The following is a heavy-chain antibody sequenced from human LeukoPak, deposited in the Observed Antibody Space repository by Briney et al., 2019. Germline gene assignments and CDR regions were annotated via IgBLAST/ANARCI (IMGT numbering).Heavy chain of an antibody. CDR3: AKCGRGQQLALLIPVFDY. V-gene: IGHV3-23*01. J-gene: IGHJ4*02. CDR2: ISGSGGST. Sequence: AGGSLRLSCAASGFTFSSYAMSWVRQAPGKGLEWVSAISGSGGSTYYADSVKGRFTISRDNSKNTLYLQMNSLRAEDTAVYYCAKCGRGQQLALLIPVFDYWGQGTLVTVSS. CDR1: GFTFSSYA. D-gene: IGHD6-13*01.